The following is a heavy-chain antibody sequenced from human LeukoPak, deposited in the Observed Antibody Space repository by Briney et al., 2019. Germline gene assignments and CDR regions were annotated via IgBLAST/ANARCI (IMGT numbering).Heavy chain of an antibody. V-gene: IGHV1-24*01. CDR1: GYTLTELS. D-gene: IGHD6-19*01. Sequence: ASVKVSCKVSGYTLTELSMHWVRQAPGKGPEWMGGFDPEDGETIYAQKFQGRVTMTEDTSTDTAYMELSSLRSEDTAVYYCATFRYSSGWFDYWGQGTLVTVSS. CDR2: FDPEDGET. CDR3: ATFRYSSGWFDY. J-gene: IGHJ4*02.